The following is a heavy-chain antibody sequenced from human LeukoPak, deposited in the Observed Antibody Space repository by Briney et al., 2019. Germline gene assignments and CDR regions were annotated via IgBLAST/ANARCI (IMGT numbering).Heavy chain of an antibody. D-gene: IGHD5-12*01. J-gene: IGHJ5*02. CDR2: ISPNSGGT. CDR1: GYTFTGYY. V-gene: IGHV1-2*02. CDR3: ARVLSLDSGYDYRNWFDP. Sequence: ASVKVSCKASGYTFTGYYMHWVRQAPGQGLEWMGWISPNSGGTNYAQKFQGRVTMTRDTSISTAYMELSRLRSDDTAVYYCARVLSLDSGYDYRNWFDPWGQGTLVTVSS.